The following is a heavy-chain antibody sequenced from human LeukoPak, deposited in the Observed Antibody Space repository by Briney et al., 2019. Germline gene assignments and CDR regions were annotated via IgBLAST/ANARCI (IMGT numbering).Heavy chain of an antibody. CDR2: ISWNSGSI. J-gene: IGHJ3*02. D-gene: IGHD6-13*01. CDR1: GFTFGDYA. CDR3: AKVRYSSSWYDAFDI. V-gene: IGHV3-9*01. Sequence: PGRSLRLSCAASGFTFGDYAMHWVRQAPGKGLEWVSGISWNSGSIGYADSVKGRFTISRDNAKNSLYLQMNSLRAEDTALYYCAKVRYSSSWYDAFDIWGQGTMVTVSS.